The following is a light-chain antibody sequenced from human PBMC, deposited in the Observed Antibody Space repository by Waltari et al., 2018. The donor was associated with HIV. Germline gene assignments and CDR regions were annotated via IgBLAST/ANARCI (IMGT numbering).Light chain of an antibody. Sequence: QSALTQPASVSGSPGQSLTISCTGTSSDVVSYNVVSWYQQNPGKAPKLMIYEVTKRPSGVSNRFAGSKSGNTASRTISGLQAEDEADYYCCSYAGRSTHVFGTGTKVTVL. J-gene: IGLJ1*01. CDR3: CSYAGRSTHV. CDR1: SSDVVSYNV. CDR2: EVT. V-gene: IGLV2-23*02.